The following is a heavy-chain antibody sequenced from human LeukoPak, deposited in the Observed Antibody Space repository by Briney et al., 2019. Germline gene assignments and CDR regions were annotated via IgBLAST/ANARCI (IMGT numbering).Heavy chain of an antibody. J-gene: IGHJ4*02. CDR2: IYHTGKT. Sequence: SETLSLTCTVSGYSISSGYHWGWIRQPPGKGLEWIGSIYHTGKTYYNPSLKSRVTISIDTSKNQFSLKLSSVTAADTAVYYCASRSGWYYYYLDYWGQGTLVTVSS. D-gene: IGHD6-19*01. CDR3: ASRSGWYYYYLDY. V-gene: IGHV4-38-2*02. CDR1: GYSISSGYH.